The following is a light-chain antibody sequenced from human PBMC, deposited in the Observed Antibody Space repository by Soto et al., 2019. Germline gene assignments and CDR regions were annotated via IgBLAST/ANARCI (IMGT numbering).Light chain of an antibody. V-gene: IGKV1-5*03. CDR3: QQYNSSPT. J-gene: IGKJ1*01. CDR1: QSISSW. CDR2: KAS. Sequence: DIQMTQSPSTLSASVGDRVTITCRASQSISSWLAWYQQKPGKAPKLLLYKASSLESGVPSRFSGSGSGTEFTLPISSLQPDDFATYYCQQYNSSPTFGQGTKVEIK.